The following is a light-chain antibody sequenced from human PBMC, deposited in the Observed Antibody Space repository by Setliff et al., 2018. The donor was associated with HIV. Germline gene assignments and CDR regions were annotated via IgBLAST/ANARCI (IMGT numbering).Light chain of an antibody. Sequence: QAVVTQEPSLTVSPGGTVTLTCGSSTGAVTSGHYPYWFQQKPGQAPRTLIYETSNKHSWTPARFSGSLLGGKAALTLSGAQPEDEAEYYCLLSHSGARVFGGGTK. CDR3: LLSHSGARV. CDR1: TGAVTSGHY. V-gene: IGLV7-46*01. J-gene: IGLJ2*01. CDR2: ETS.